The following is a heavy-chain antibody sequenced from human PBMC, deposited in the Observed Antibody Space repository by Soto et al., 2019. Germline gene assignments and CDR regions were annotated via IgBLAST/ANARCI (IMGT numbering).Heavy chain of an antibody. CDR1: GYIFMNYA. Sequence: QVQLVQSGAEVKRPGASVKVSCKASGYIFMNYAVHWVRQAPGQSLEWVGWINAGNGDTKYSQRFKGRVTITSDTFASNAYMELSSLRSEDTAVYYCARVPRSSYDIVAVPAVMFDDWFDPWGQGTLVTVSS. CDR2: INAGNGDT. J-gene: IGHJ5*02. V-gene: IGHV1-3*01. CDR3: ARVPRSSYDIVAVPAVMFDDWFDP. D-gene: IGHD2-2*01.